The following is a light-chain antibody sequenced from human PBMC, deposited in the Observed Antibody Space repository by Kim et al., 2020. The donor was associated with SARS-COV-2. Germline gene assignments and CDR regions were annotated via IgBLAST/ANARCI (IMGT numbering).Light chain of an antibody. CDR2: DAS. CDR1: QSVSSY. CDR3: QQRTNWPPT. J-gene: IGKJ5*01. V-gene: IGKV3-11*01. Sequence: PGESATRSCRASQSVSSYLAWYQQKPGQAPRLLIYDASNRVTGIPARFSGSGSGTDFTLTISSLEPEDFAVYYCQQRTNWPPTFGQGTRLEIK.